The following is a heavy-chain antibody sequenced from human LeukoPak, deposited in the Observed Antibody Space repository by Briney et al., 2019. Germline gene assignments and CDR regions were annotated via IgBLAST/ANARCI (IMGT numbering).Heavy chain of an antibody. J-gene: IGHJ4*02. CDR1: GDGVSSNSAA. D-gene: IGHD1-26*01. CDR3: AREAKWVLNDY. Sequence: SQALSLTCAISGDGVSSNSAAWNWIRQSPSSGLEWLGKTYYRSKLYNEYAVSVKNLITINPDTYKNQFSLRLNSVTPEDTAVYYCAREAKWVLNDYWGQGTLVTLSS. V-gene: IGHV6-1*03. CDR2: TYYRSKLYN.